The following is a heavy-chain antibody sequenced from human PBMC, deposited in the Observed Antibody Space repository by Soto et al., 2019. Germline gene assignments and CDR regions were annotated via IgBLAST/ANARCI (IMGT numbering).Heavy chain of an antibody. J-gene: IGHJ4*02. CDR1: GGSISSSSYY. V-gene: IGHV4-39*01. CDR2: IYYSGST. Sequence: SETLSLTCTVSGGSISSSSYYWGWICQPPGKGLEWIGSIYYSGSTYYNPSLKSRVTISVDTSKNQFSLKLSSVTAADTAVYYCARRGFWSGYTDGYFDYWGQGTLVTVSS. CDR3: ARRGFWSGYTDGYFDY. D-gene: IGHD3-3*01.